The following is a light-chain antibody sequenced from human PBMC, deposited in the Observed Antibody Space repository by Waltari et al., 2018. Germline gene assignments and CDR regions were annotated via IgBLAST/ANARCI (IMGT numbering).Light chain of an antibody. CDR3: QYYYAFSRT. CDR2: KAS. J-gene: IGKJ1*01. Sequence: DIQMTQSPSTLSASVGARVTITCRASQAISNWLAWYQQRPGKAPKLLIHKASTLQKGVPSRFSGSGSGTEFTLAISSLQPDDFATYYCQYYYAFSRTFGPGTKIEIE. V-gene: IGKV1-5*03. CDR1: QAISNW.